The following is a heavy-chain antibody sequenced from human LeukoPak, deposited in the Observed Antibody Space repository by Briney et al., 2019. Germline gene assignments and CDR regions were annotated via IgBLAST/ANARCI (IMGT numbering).Heavy chain of an antibody. D-gene: IGHD6-13*01. J-gene: IGHJ6*02. CDR2: IIPIFGTT. Sequence: GASVKVSCKASGGTFSSYAISRVRQAPGQGLEWMGGIIPIFGTTNYAQKFQGRVTITADESTSTAYMELSSLRSEDTAVYYCARVGGTSSSWYVDYYYGMDVWGQGTTVTVSS. V-gene: IGHV1-69*13. CDR3: ARVGGTSSSWYVDYYYGMDV. CDR1: GGTFSSYA.